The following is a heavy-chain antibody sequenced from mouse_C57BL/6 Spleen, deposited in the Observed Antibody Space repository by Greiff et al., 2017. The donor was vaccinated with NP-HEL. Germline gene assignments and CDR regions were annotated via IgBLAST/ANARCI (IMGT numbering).Heavy chain of an antibody. CDR1: GFNIKDDY. V-gene: IGHV14-4*01. J-gene: IGHJ2*01. CDR2: IDPENGDT. D-gene: IGHD1-1*01. CDR3: TITTVVAGNFDY. Sequence: EVQLQQSGAELVRPGASVKLSCTASGFNIKDDYMHWVKQRPEQGLEWIGWIDPENGDTEYASKFQGKATITADTSSNTAYLQLSSLTSEDTAVYYCTITTVVAGNFDYWGQGTTLTVSS.